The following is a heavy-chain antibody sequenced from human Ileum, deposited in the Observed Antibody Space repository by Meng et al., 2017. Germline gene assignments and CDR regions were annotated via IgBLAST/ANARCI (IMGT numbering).Heavy chain of an antibody. J-gene: IGHJ4*02. Sequence: QVQLVQSGPDVKRPGASVKVSCKASGAPFTSFVIHWVRQAPGQRLEWMGWIHAGNGNRKYSQKFQGRVTFTTDTSATTAYLDLSSLRSEDTAVYYCARDPSGGKFHYFDSWGQGTLVTVSS. CDR1: GAPFTSFV. CDR2: IHAGNGNR. V-gene: IGHV1-3*01. CDR3: ARDPSGGKFHYFDS. D-gene: IGHD2-15*01.